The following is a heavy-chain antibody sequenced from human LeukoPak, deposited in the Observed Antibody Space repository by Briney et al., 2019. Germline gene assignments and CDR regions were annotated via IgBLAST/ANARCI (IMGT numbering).Heavy chain of an antibody. CDR3: ARDVAAAAPDDAFDI. Sequence: ASVKVSCKASGYTFTGYYMHWVRQAPGQGLEWMGRINPNSGGTNYAQRFQGRVTMTRGTSISTAYMELSRLRSDDTAVYYCARDVAAAAPDDAFDIWGQGTMVTVSS. D-gene: IGHD6-13*01. V-gene: IGHV1-2*06. CDR1: GYTFTGYY. CDR2: INPNSGGT. J-gene: IGHJ3*02.